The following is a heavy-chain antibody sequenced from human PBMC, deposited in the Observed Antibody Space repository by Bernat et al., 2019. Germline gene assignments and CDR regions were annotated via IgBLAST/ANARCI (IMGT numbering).Heavy chain of an antibody. Sequence: EVHLVESGGGFVQPGGSLRLSCAASGFTFNNYWMHWVRHAPGKGLVWVSRIDYDGTTAHYADPVKGRFTISRDNAKKTVCLQVNGLGAEDTAVYYCARDSAGLDYWGQGTPVTVSS. J-gene: IGHJ4*02. D-gene: IGHD3-10*01. V-gene: IGHV3-74*01. CDR1: GFTFNNYW. CDR2: IDYDGTTA. CDR3: ARDSAGLDY.